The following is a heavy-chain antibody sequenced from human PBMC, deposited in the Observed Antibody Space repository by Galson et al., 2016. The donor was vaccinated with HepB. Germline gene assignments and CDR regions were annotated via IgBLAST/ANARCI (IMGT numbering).Heavy chain of an antibody. D-gene: IGHD3-10*01. V-gene: IGHV1-46*01. CDR3: ASSSIFLWFGEDQDAFEV. Sequence: SVKVSCKASGYTFTSYYMHWVRQAPGQGLEWMGVINPSVGSTTYAPKFEGRVTMTRDTSTSTVHMELSSLRSDDTAVYYCASSSIFLWFGEDQDAFEVWGQGTMDTGAS. CDR2: INPSVGST. J-gene: IGHJ3*01. CDR1: GYTFTSYY.